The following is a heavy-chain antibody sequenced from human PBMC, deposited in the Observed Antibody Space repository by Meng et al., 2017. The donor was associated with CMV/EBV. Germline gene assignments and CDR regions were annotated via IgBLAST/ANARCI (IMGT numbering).Heavy chain of an antibody. J-gene: IGHJ5*02. CDR2: IYTSGST. V-gene: IGHV4-4*07. D-gene: IGHD2-2*02. CDR3: AREIVVVPAAIDNWFDP. CDR1: GGSISSYY. Sequence: QAQLQEAGPGLVKPSGTLSLTCTVSGGSISSYYWSWIRQPAGKGLEWIGRIYTSGSTNYNPSLKSRVTMSVDTSKNQFSLKLSSVTAADTAVYYCAREIVVVPAAIDNWFDPWGQGTLVTVSS.